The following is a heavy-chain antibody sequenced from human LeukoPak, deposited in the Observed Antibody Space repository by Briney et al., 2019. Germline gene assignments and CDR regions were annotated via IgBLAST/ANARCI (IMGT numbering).Heavy chain of an antibody. J-gene: IGHJ6*03. V-gene: IGHV3-30-3*01. CDR1: GFTFSSYA. CDR2: ISYDGSNK. Sequence: GGSLRLSCAASGFTFSSYAMHWVRQAPGKGLEWVAVISYDGSNKYYADSVKGRFTISRDNSKNTLYLQMNSLRAEDTAVYYCARALYYYYYMDVWGKGTTVTVSS. CDR3: ARALYYYYYMDV.